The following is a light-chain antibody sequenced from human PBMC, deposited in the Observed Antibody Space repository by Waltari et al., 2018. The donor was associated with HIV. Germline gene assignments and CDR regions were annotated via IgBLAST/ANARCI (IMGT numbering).Light chain of an antibody. CDR3: QQYGPWPGWT. CDR2: DTS. Sequence: EIVLTQSPGTLSLSPGESAILSCRASMRDDSGASQRNHNRYLAWYQQKPGQAPRRLIYDTSSRATGIPDRFSGSGSGTDFTLTISSLEPEDFAVYYCQQYGPWPGWTFGQGTKVDMK. J-gene: IGKJ1*01. V-gene: IGKV3-20*01. CDR1: QRNHNRY.